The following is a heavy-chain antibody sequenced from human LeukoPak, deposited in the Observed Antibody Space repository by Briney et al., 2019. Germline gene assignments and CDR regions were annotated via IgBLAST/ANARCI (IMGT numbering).Heavy chain of an antibody. Sequence: GGSLRLSCAASGFTVSSNYMSWVRQAPGKGLERISVIYSGGSTYYADSVKGRFTISRDNSKNTLYLQMNSLRAEDTAVYYCARDGGYTYGYGYYYYYGMDVWGQGTTVTVSS. V-gene: IGHV3-66*01. CDR2: IYSGGST. D-gene: IGHD5-18*01. CDR3: ARDGGYTYGYGYYYYYGMDV. J-gene: IGHJ6*02. CDR1: GFTVSSNY.